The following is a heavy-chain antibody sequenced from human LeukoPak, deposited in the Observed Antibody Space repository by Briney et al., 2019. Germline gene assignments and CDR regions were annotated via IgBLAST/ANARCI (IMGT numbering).Heavy chain of an antibody. CDR3: ARGRSYTQFDY. CDR1: GYTFISCG. V-gene: IGHV1-18*01. D-gene: IGHD1-26*01. CDR2: ISAYNGNT. J-gene: IGHJ4*02. Sequence: GASVKVSCKASGYTFISCGINWVRQAPGQGLEWMGWISAYNGNTNYAQKLQGRVTMTTDTSTSTAYMELRSLRSDDTAVYYCARGRSYTQFDYWGQGTLVTVSS.